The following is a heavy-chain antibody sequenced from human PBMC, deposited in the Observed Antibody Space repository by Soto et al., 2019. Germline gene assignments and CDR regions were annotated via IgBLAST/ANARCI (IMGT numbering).Heavy chain of an antibody. V-gene: IGHV5-51*01. J-gene: IGHJ6*02. CDR3: ARPQAPRSYYFGLDV. CDR2: IYPGDSDT. D-gene: IGHD6-6*01. Sequence: GESLKISCKGSGYRFTNYWIGWVRQMPGKGLEWMGIIYPGDSDTRYSPSFQGQVTISADKSINTAYLQWSSLKASDTAMYFCARPQAPRSYYFGLDVWGQGTSVTSP. CDR1: GYRFTNYW.